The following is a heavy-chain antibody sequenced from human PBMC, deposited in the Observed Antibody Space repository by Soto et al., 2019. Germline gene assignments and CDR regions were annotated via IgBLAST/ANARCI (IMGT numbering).Heavy chain of an antibody. J-gene: IGHJ6*02. D-gene: IGHD2-15*01. CDR3: ATQWLLPTNYYYYGMDV. CDR1: GFTFSSYA. CDR2: ISGSGGST. V-gene: IGHV3-23*01. Sequence: EVQLLESGGGLVQPGGSLRLYCAASGFTFSSYAMSWVRQAPGKGLEWVSAISGSGGSTYYADSVKGRFTISRDNSKNTLYLQMHSLRAEDTAVYYCATQWLLPTNYYYYGMDVWCQGTTVTVSS.